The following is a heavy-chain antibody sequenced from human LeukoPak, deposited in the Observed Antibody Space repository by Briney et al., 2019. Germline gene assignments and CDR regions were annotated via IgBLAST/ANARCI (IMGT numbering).Heavy chain of an antibody. V-gene: IGHV4-61*02. J-gene: IGHJ4*02. CDR2: IYTSGST. CDR3: ARDYYGSGRFDY. CDR1: GGSISSGSYY. D-gene: IGHD3-10*01. Sequence: PSETLSLTCTVSGGSISSGSYYWSWIRQPAGKGLEWIGRIYTSGSTNYNPSLKSRVTISVDTSKNQFSLKLSSVTAADTAVYYCARDYYGSGRFDYWGQGTLVTVSS.